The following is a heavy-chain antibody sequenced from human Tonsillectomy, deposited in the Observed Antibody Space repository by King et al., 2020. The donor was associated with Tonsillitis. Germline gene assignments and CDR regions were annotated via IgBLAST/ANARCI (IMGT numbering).Heavy chain of an antibody. CDR2: ISAYNGNT. D-gene: IGHD4-23*01. V-gene: IGHV1-18*01. J-gene: IGHJ6*01. CDR1: GYTFTSYG. Sequence: QLVQSGAEVKKPGASVKVSCKASGYTFTSYGISWVRQAPGQGLEWMGWISAYNGNTNYAQKLQGRVTMTTDTSTSTAYMELRSLRSDATAVYYCAREGIPTVVTPSGMDVRAQGPTVTVSS. CDR3: AREGIPTVVTPSGMDV.